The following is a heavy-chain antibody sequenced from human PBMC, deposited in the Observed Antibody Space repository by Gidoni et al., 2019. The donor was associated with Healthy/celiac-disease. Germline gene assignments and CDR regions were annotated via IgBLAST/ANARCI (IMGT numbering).Heavy chain of an antibody. J-gene: IGHJ4*02. CDR3: ARDVDDYYDSSGVFDY. V-gene: IGHV3-11*06. Sequence: KGRFTISRDNAKNSLYLQMNSLRAEDTAVYYCARDVDDYYDSSGVFDYWGQGTLVTVSS. D-gene: IGHD3-22*01.